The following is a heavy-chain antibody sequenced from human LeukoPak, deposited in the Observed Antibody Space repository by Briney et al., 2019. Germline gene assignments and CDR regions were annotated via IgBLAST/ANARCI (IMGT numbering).Heavy chain of an antibody. J-gene: IGHJ4*02. CDR1: GGSISSYY. Sequence: SETLSLTCAVSGGSISSYYWSWIRQPPGKGLEWIGYIYYSGSTNYNPSLKSRVTISVDTSKNQFSLKLTSVTAADTAVYYCARRWRAAAGGGPFDSWGQGTLVTVSS. CDR3: ARRWRAAAGGGPFDS. D-gene: IGHD6-13*01. V-gene: IGHV4-59*08. CDR2: IYYSGST.